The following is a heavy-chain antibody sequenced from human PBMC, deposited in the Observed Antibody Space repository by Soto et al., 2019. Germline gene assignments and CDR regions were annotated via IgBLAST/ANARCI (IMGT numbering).Heavy chain of an antibody. Sequence: PGGSLRLSCAASGFTFSDFSMNWVRRAPGKGLEWVSSISSSGTYTYYADSVKGRFTISRDNAKNSLYLQMNSLRAEDSAVYYCASRYCSSTKCYAFDVWGQGTMVTVSS. V-gene: IGHV3-21*01. D-gene: IGHD2-2*01. CDR2: ISSSGTYT. CDR3: ASRYCSSTKCYAFDV. J-gene: IGHJ3*01. CDR1: GFTFSDFS.